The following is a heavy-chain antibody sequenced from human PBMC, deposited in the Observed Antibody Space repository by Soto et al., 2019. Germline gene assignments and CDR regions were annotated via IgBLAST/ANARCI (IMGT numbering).Heavy chain of an antibody. Sequence: SETLSLTCTVSGGSISSSSYYWGWIRQPPGKGLEWIGSIYYSGSTYYNPSLKSRVTISVDTSKNQFSLKLSSVTAADTAVYYCARHGPGGSYSDYWGQGTLVTVS. CDR3: ARHGPGGSYSDY. V-gene: IGHV4-39*01. CDR2: IYYSGST. J-gene: IGHJ4*02. CDR1: GGSISSSSYY. D-gene: IGHD1-26*01.